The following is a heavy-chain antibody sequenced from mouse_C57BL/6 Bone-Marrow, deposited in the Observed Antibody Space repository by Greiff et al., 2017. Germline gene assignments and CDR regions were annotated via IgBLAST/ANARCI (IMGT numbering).Heavy chain of an antibody. CDR1: GFNIKDDY. Sequence: EVQLQQSGAELVRPGASVKLSCTASGFNIKDDYMHWVKQRPEQGLEWIGWIDPENGDTEYASKFQGKATITADTSSNTAYLQLSSLTSEDTAVYYCTTEGVTTVVDYWGRGTTLTVSS. CDR2: IDPENGDT. J-gene: IGHJ2*01. CDR3: TTEGVTTVVDY. V-gene: IGHV14-4*01. D-gene: IGHD1-1*01.